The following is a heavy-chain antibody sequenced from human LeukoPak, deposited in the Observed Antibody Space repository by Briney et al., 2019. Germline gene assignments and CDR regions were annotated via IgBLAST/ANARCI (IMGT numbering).Heavy chain of an antibody. D-gene: IGHD2-2*01. V-gene: IGHV3-30-3*01. CDR3: ARDPNAVVVPAGDFDY. CDR1: GFTFSSYA. Sequence: PGRSLRLSCAASGFTFSSYAMHWVRQAPGKGLEWVAVISYDGSNKYYADSVKGRFTISRDNSKNTLYLRMNSLRAEDTAVYYCARDPNAVVVPAGDFDYWGQGTLVTVSS. J-gene: IGHJ4*02. CDR2: ISYDGSNK.